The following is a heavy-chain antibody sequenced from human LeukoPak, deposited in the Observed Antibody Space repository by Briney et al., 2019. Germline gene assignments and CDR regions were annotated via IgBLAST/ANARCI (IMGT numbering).Heavy chain of an antibody. V-gene: IGHV1-2*02. CDR2: INPNSGGT. Sequence: ASVKVSCKASGYTFTGYYMHWVRQAPGQGLEWMGWINPNSGGTNYAQKFQGRVTMTRDTSISTAYMELSRLRSDDTAVYYCARRRGNGAVAATRDYGMDVWGQGTTVTVSS. J-gene: IGHJ6*02. CDR3: ARRRGNGAVAATRDYGMDV. D-gene: IGHD2-15*01. CDR1: GYTFTGYY.